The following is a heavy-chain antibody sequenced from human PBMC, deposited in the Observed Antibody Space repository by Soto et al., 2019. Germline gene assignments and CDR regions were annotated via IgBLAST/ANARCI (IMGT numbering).Heavy chain of an antibody. CDR2: ISAYNGNT. CDR3: ASEPVRGKLGY. Sequence: SVKVSRKASGYTFTSYGISWVRQARGQGLEWMGWISAYNGNTNYAQKLQGRVTMTTDTSTSTAYMELRSLRSDDTAVYYCASEPVRGKLGYWGQGTLVTVSS. CDR1: GYTFTSYG. J-gene: IGHJ4*02. D-gene: IGHD3-10*01. V-gene: IGHV1-18*01.